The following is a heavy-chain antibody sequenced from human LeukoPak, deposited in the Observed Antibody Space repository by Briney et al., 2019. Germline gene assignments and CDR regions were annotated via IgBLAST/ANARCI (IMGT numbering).Heavy chain of an antibody. Sequence: ASVKVSCKASGYTFTSYYMHWVRQAPGQWLEWMGIINPSGGSTSYAQKFHGRVTMTRDTSTSTVYMELSSLRSEDTAVYYCARDHCSGGSCPKNPDYWGQGTLVTVSS. J-gene: IGHJ4*02. D-gene: IGHD2-15*01. CDR2: INPSGGST. CDR1: GYTFTSYY. V-gene: IGHV1-46*01. CDR3: ARDHCSGGSCPKNPDY.